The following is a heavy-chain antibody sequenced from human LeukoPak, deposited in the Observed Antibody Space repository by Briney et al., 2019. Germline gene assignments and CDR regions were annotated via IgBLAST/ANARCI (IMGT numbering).Heavy chain of an antibody. J-gene: IGHJ5*02. CDR1: GGSISSGGYY. CDR3: ARLPATTIGYNWFDP. Sequence: SQTLSLTCTVSGGSISSGGYYWSWIRQPPGKGLEWIGYIYYSGSTNYNPSLKSRVTISVDTSKNQFSLKLSSVTAADTAVYYCARLPATTIGYNWFDPWGQGTLVTVSS. D-gene: IGHD6-25*01. V-gene: IGHV4-61*08. CDR2: IYYSGST.